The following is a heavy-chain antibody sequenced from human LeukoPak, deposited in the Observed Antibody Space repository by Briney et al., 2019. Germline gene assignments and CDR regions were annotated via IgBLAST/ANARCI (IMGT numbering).Heavy chain of an antibody. V-gene: IGHV1-2*02. CDR1: GYTFTGYY. Sequence: ASVKVSCKASGYTFTGYYMHWVRQAPGQGLEWVGWINPNSGGTNYAQKFQGRVTMTRDTSISTAYMELSRLRSDDTAVYYCARGRKWEPYGMDVWGQGTTVTVSS. D-gene: IGHD1-26*01. J-gene: IGHJ6*02. CDR3: ARGRKWEPYGMDV. CDR2: INPNSGGT.